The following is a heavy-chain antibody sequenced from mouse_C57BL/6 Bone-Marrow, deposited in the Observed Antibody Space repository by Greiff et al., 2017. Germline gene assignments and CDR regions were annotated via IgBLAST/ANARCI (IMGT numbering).Heavy chain of an antibody. J-gene: IGHJ4*01. CDR1: GYTFTSYW. V-gene: IGHV1-64*01. D-gene: IGHD2-4*01. Sequence: QVQLQQPGAELVKPGASVKLSCKASGYTFTSYWMHWVKQRPGQGLEWIGMIHPNSGSTNYNEKFKSKATLTVDKSSSTAYMQPSSLTSEDSAVYYCARLIGSDAMDYWGQGTSVTVSS. CDR2: IHPNSGST. CDR3: ARLIGSDAMDY.